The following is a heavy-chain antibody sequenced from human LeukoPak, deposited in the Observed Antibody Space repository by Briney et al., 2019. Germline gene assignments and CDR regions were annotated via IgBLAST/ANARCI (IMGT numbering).Heavy chain of an antibody. Sequence: GGSLRLSCVASGFTVSTNYMSWVRQAPGKGLEWVSVIYSGGSTYYADSVKGRFTVSRDKSKNTLYLQMNSLRAEDTAVYYCAGGQGWHFDLWGRGTLITVSS. CDR1: GFTVSTNY. D-gene: IGHD2-15*01. CDR2: IYSGGST. CDR3: AGGQGWHFDL. V-gene: IGHV3-53*01. J-gene: IGHJ2*01.